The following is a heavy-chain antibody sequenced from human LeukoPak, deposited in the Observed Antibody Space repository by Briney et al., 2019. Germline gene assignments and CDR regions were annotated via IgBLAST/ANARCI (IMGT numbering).Heavy chain of an antibody. CDR3: ARTAYYYDSSGSKYYFDY. D-gene: IGHD3-22*01. Sequence: GESLKISCKGSGYSFTSYWIGWVRQMPGKGLEWMGIIYPGDSDTRYSPSFQGQVTISADKSISTAYLQWSSLKASDTAMYYCARTAYYYDSSGSKYYFDYWGQGTLVTVSS. CDR1: GYSFTSYW. V-gene: IGHV5-51*01. CDR2: IYPGDSDT. J-gene: IGHJ4*02.